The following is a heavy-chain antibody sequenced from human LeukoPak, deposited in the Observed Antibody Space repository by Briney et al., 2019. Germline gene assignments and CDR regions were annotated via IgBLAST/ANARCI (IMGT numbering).Heavy chain of an antibody. Sequence: SETLSLTCTVSGTSITSYYWNWIRQAPGRGPEWIGYGHYSGNTKYNPPLRSRVTISVDTSKNQFSLRLSSVTAADTAVYFCAKWASDNRAFDLWGQGTLVTVSS. CDR2: GHYSGNT. V-gene: IGHV4-59*08. CDR1: GTSITSYY. D-gene: IGHD2-8*01. J-gene: IGHJ4*02. CDR3: AKWASDNRAFDL.